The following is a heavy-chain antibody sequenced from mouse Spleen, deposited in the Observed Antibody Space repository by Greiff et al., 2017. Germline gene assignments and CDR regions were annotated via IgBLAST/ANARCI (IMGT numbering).Heavy chain of an antibody. CDR2: IWKGGSR. CDR1: GFSLTDSG. D-gene: IGHD2-4*01. CDR3: AKNSPLYDYPDY. J-gene: IGHJ2*01. Sequence: VQLKESGPGLVQPSQSLSITCTVSGFSLTDSGVHWIRQSPGNGLEWLGVIWKGGSRDYNAAFMSRLTITKDNSKSQVFFQMNSLQADDTAIYYCAKNSPLYDYPDYWGQGTTLTVSS. V-gene: IGHV2-5*01.